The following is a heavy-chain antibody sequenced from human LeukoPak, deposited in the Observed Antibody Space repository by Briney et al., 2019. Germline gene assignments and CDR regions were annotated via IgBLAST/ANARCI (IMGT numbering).Heavy chain of an antibody. J-gene: IGHJ5*02. CDR3: AMLYSGYAFDP. D-gene: IGHD5-12*01. Sequence: PSETLSLTCTVSGGSISSYYWSWIRQPPGKGLEWIGYIYYSGSTNYNPSLKSRVTISVDTSKNQFSLKLSSVTAADTALYYCAMLYSGYAFDPWGQGTLVTVSS. CDR1: GGSISSYY. CDR2: IYYSGST. V-gene: IGHV4-59*01.